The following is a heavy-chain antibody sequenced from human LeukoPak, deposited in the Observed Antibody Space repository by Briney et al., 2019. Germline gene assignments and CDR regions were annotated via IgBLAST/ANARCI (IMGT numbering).Heavy chain of an antibody. D-gene: IGHD3-22*01. J-gene: IGHJ4*02. CDR3: AKDRKVYYYDSSGYDY. CDR2: ISGSGGST. V-gene: IGHV3-23*01. CDR1: GFTFSSYA. Sequence: PGGSLRLSCAASGFTFSSYAMSWVRQAPGKGLEWVSGISGSGGSTYYADSVRGRFTISRDNSKNTLYLQMNGLRAEDTAVYYCAKDRKVYYYDSSGYDYWGQGTLVTVSS.